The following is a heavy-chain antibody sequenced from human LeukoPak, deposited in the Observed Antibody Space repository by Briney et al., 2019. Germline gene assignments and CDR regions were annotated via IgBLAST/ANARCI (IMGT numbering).Heavy chain of an antibody. V-gene: IGHV4-30-4*01. CDR2: IYYSGST. D-gene: IGHD1-26*01. CDR1: GGSISSGDYY. CDR3: ARDPRAEWELLRGRDYFDY. Sequence: PSETLSLTCTVSGGSISSGDYYWSWIRQPPGKGLEWIGYIYYSGSTYYNPSLKSRVTISVDTSKNQFSLKLSSVTAADTAVYYCARDPRAEWELLRGRDYFDYWGQGTLVTVSS. J-gene: IGHJ4*02.